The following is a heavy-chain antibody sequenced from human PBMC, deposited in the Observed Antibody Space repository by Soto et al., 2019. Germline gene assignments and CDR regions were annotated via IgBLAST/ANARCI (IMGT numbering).Heavy chain of an antibody. D-gene: IGHD2-2*01. Sequence: PSETLSLACTVSGGSISRYYWSWSRQPPWKGLEWIGLIYYSGSTNYNPSLKSRVTISVDTSRNQFSLKLSSVTAADTAVYYCARVRVPAAIRSFSFGWFDPWGQGTLVTVSS. CDR2: IYYSGST. J-gene: IGHJ5*02. CDR3: ARVRVPAAIRSFSFGWFDP. V-gene: IGHV4-59*08. CDR1: GGSISRYY.